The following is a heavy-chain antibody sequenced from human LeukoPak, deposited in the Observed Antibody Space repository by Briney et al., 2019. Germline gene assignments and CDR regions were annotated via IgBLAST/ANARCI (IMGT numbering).Heavy chain of an antibody. CDR3: AYLFFDY. Sequence: GGSLRLSCAASGFTFSNAWMTWVRQAPGKGLEWVGRIKSKTDDGTTDYAAPVKGRFTISRDESKNALYLQMNSLKTEDTAVYYCAYLFFDYSGQGALVTVSS. D-gene: IGHD3-16*01. CDR2: IKSKTDDGTT. V-gene: IGHV3-15*01. CDR1: GFTFSNAW. J-gene: IGHJ4*02.